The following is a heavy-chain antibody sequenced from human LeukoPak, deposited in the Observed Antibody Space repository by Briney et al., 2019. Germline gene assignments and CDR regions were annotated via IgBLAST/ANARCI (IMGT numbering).Heavy chain of an antibody. V-gene: IGHV3-23*01. CDR1: GLTFSSYA. J-gene: IGHJ4*02. D-gene: IGHD2-21*01. CDR2: ISVSGGRT. CDR3: AKDPPYCGGECYFDY. Sequence: PGGSLRLSCVASGLTFSSYAMSWVRQAPGKGLEWVSAISVSGGRTYYADSVKGRFIISRDNYKNTLYLQMNSLRAEDTAVYYCAKDPPYCGGECYFDYWGQGTLVTVSS.